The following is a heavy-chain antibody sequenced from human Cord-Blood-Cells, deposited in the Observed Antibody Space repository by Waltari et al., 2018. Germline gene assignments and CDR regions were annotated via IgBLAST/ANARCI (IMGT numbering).Heavy chain of an antibody. CDR3: AREYRPSIAARKGGHDAFDI. CDR1: GYSISSGYY. V-gene: IGHV4-38-2*02. Sequence: QVQLQESGPGLVKPSETLSLTCTVSGYSISSGYYWGWIRQPPGQGLEWIGSIYHSGSTYYNPSLKSRVTISVDTSKNQFSLKLSSVTAADTAVYYCAREYRPSIAARKGGHDAFDIWGQGTMVTVSS. CDR2: IYHSGST. J-gene: IGHJ3*02. D-gene: IGHD6-6*01.